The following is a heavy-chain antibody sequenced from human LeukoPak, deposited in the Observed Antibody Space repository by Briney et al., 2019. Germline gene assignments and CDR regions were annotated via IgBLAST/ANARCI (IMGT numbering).Heavy chain of an antibody. V-gene: IGHV3-30*03. J-gene: IGHJ4*02. Sequence: GGSLRLSCAASGFTFSSYGMHWVRQAPGKGLEWVAVISYDGSNKYYADSVKGRFTISRDNSKNTLYLQMNSLRAEDTAVYYCASVKDTDCSSTSCWVGPFDYWGQGTLVTVSS. CDR3: ASVKDTDCSSTSCWVGPFDY. CDR1: GFTFSSYG. CDR2: ISYDGSNK. D-gene: IGHD2-2*01.